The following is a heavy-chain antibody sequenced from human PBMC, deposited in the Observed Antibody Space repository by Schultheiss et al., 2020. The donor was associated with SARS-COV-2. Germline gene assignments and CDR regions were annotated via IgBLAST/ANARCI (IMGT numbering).Heavy chain of an antibody. D-gene: IGHD6-6*01. CDR1: GGSISSSSYF. J-gene: IGHJ6*03. Sequence: SETLSLTCAVSGGSISSSSYFWGWIRQPPGKGLEWIGYIYYSGSTNYNPSLKSRVTISVDTSKNQFSLKLSSVTAADTAVYYCARGSSWSILLNYYMDVWGKGTTVTVSS. CDR2: IYYSGST. CDR3: ARGSSWSILLNYYMDV. V-gene: IGHV4-61*05.